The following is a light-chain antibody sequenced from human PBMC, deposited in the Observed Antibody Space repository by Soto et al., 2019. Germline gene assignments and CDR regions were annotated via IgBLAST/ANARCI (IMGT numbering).Light chain of an antibody. J-gene: IGKJ4*01. V-gene: IGKV1-39*01. CDR2: GAS. Sequence: DIQMTQSPSSLSAFVGDRVTITCRASQSVTTYLNWYQQRSGQAPKLLIYGASSLQSGVPSRFAGSGSGTEFTLTISSLQPEDFATYYCQQSDTTPFTFGGGTKVDTK. CDR3: QQSDTTPFT. CDR1: QSVTTY.